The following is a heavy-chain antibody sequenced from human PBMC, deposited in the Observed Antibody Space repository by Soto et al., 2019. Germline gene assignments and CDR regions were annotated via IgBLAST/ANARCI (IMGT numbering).Heavy chain of an antibody. J-gene: IGHJ4*02. CDR2: IIPIFGTA. CDR3: AGGDYGDYYFDY. D-gene: IGHD4-17*01. Sequence: ASVKVSCKASGGTFSSYAISWVRQAPGQGLEWMGGIIPIFGTANYAQKFQGRVTITADESTSTAYMELSSLRSEDTAVYYCAGGDYGDYYFDYWGQGTLVTVSS. V-gene: IGHV1-69*13. CDR1: GGTFSSYA.